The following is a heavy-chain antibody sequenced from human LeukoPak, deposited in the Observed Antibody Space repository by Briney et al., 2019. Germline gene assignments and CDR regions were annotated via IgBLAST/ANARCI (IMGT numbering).Heavy chain of an antibody. V-gene: IGHV3-21*04. CDR3: AKGGRWLQLGPIDY. CDR1: GFTFSSYS. J-gene: IGHJ4*02. D-gene: IGHD5-24*01. Sequence: GGSLRLSCAASGFTFSSYSMNWVRQAPGKGLEWVSSISSSSSYIYYADSVKGRFTISRDNAKNSLYLQMNSLRAEDMALYYCAKGGRWLQLGPIDYWGQGTLVTVSS. CDR2: ISSSSSYI.